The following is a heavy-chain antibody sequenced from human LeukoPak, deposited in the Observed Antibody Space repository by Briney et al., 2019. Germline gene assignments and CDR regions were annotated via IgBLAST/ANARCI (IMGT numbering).Heavy chain of an antibody. Sequence: SETLSLTCIVSGGSISSSNYYWDWIRQPPGKGLEWIGSLYYSGSTYDNPSLKSRVTISIDTSKNQIFLKLRSTTAADTAHYYCARAEINDYNRYWGQGILVIVSS. D-gene: IGHD4-11*01. CDR3: ARAEINDYNRY. CDR1: GGSISSSNYY. CDR2: LYYSGST. V-gene: IGHV4-39*07. J-gene: IGHJ4*02.